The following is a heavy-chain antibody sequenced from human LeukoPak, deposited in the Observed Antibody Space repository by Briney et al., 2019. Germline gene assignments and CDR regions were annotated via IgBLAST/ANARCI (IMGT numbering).Heavy chain of an antibody. J-gene: IGHJ4*02. V-gene: IGHV3-9*01. CDR2: ISWNSGSI. D-gene: IGHD3-10*01. Sequence: GGSLRLSCAASGFTFDDYAMHWVRQAPGKGLEWVSGISWNSGSIGYADSVKGRFTISRDNSKNTLYLQMNSLRAEDTAVYYCAKDLVRGVIRFPFDYWGQGTLVTVSS. CDR1: GFTFDDYA. CDR3: AKDLVRGVIRFPFDY.